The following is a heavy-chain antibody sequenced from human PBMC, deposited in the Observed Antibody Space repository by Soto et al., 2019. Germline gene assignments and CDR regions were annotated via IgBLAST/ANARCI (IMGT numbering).Heavy chain of an antibody. CDR3: ARDPLTIFGVVPPYYYYGMDV. J-gene: IGHJ6*02. Sequence: ASVKVSCKASGYTFTSYGISWVRQAPGQGLEWMGWISAYNGNTNYAQELQGRVTMTTDTSTSTAYMELRSLRSDDTAVYYCARDPLTIFGVVPPYYYYGMDVWGQGTTVTVSS. D-gene: IGHD3-3*01. CDR1: GYTFTSYG. V-gene: IGHV1-18*01. CDR2: ISAYNGNT.